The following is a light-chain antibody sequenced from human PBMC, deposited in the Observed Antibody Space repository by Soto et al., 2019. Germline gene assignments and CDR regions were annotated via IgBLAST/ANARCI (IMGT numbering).Light chain of an antibody. Sequence: QSALTQPPSASGSPGQSVTISCTGTSSDVGGYNYVSWYQQHPGKAPKLIIYEVIKRPSGVPDRFSGSKSGNTASLTVSGLQAEDEADYYCSSYGGSNNFGVFGGGTKLTVL. CDR3: SSYGGSNNFGV. CDR2: EVI. V-gene: IGLV2-8*01. CDR1: SSDVGGYNY. J-gene: IGLJ2*01.